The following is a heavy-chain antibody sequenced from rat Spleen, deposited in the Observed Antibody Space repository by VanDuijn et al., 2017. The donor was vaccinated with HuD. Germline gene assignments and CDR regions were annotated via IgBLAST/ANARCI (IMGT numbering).Heavy chain of an antibody. CDR3: TRDKLPGYNSNWFAY. CDR1: GFTFNNYW. J-gene: IGHJ3*01. CDR2: ITNTGGST. Sequence: EVQLVESGGGLVQPGRSLKLSCVASGFTFNNYWMTWIRQAPGKGLEWVASITNTGGSTYYPDSVKGRFTISRDNAKSTLYLQMNSLRSEDTATYYCTRDKLPGYNSNWFAYWGQGTLVTVSS. V-gene: IGHV5-31*01. D-gene: IGHD1-4*01.